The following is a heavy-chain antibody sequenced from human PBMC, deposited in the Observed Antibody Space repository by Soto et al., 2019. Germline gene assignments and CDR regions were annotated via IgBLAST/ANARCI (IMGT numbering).Heavy chain of an antibody. V-gene: IGHV1-8*01. CDR3: ANYEPGLGFTY. J-gene: IGHJ4*02. Sequence: ASVKVSCKTSGHTFSTYDINWVRQATGQGPEWVGYMVHSGGRGSAQKFQGRVTMTGGPSISTLYMELSGLTSEDTAVYYCANYEPGLGFTYWGQGTPVTVSS. CDR2: MVHSGGR. CDR1: GHTFSTYD. D-gene: IGHD3-16*01.